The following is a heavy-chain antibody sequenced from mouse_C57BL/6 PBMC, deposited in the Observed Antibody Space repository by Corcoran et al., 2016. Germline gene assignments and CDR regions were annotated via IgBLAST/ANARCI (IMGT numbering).Heavy chain of an antibody. CDR1: GFNIKNTY. J-gene: IGHJ4*01. Sequence: EVQLQQSVAELVRPGASVKLSCTASGFNIKNTYMHWVKQRPEQGLEWIGRIDPANGNTKYAPKFQGKATITADTSSNTAYLQLSSLTSEDTAIYYCARSGIRYYYGRSPYYAMDYWGQGTSVTVSS. V-gene: IGHV14-3*01. CDR3: ARSGIRYYYGRSPYYAMDY. CDR2: IDPANGNT. D-gene: IGHD1-1*01.